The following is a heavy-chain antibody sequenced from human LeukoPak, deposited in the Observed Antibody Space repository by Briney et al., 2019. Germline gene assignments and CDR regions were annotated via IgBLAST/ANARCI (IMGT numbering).Heavy chain of an antibody. CDR3: AKDISRNFVVVPAADY. CDR2: ISGDGGST. J-gene: IGHJ4*02. D-gene: IGHD2-2*01. CDR1: GFTFDDYA. V-gene: IGHV3-43*02. Sequence: GGSLRLSCAASGFTFDDYAMHWVRQPPGKSLQWVSLISGDGGSTYYADSVKGRFTVSRDNSKNSLYLQMNSLRTEDTALYYCAKDISRNFVVVPAADYWGQGTLVTVSS.